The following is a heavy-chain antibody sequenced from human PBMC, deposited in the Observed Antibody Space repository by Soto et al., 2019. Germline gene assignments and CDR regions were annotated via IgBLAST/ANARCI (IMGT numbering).Heavy chain of an antibody. CDR2: ILSGGGT. J-gene: IGHJ4*02. V-gene: IGHV4-61*08. D-gene: IGHD6-19*01. CDR1: GGSVSSDDYY. CDR3: AKGFSSGWYVDS. Sequence: QVQLQESGPGLVKTSGTLSLTCSVSGGSVSSDDYYWSWIRQPPGKTLEWIGFILSGGGTSTNPSLRSRLSISVATSRNQFSLRLTSVTASDTGVYCCAKGFSSGWYVDSWGRGTLVTVSS.